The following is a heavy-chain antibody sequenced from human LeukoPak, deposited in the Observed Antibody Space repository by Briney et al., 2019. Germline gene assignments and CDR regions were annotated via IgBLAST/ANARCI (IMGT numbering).Heavy chain of an antibody. D-gene: IGHD2-2*01. Sequence: GESLKISCNGSGYSFATYWIAWVRQMPGKGLEWMGDIYPSDSDTKYSLSFQGQVTISADTSLSTAYLQWSSLQSSDSAIYFCARRHRYCTSSSCYLYLDTWGQGTLVTVSS. CDR2: IYPSDSDT. CDR1: GYSFATYW. J-gene: IGHJ4*02. V-gene: IGHV5-51*01. CDR3: ARRHRYCTSSSCYLYLDT.